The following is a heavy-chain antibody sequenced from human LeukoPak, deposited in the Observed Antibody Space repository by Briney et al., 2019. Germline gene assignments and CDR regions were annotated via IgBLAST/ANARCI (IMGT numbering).Heavy chain of an antibody. CDR3: AKAPSYYDSSGYFDY. D-gene: IGHD3-22*01. CDR2: ISGSGGST. V-gene: IGHV3-23*01. Sequence: GGSLTLSCAASGFTFSSYAMSWVRQAPGKGLEWVSAISGSGGSTYYADSVKGRFTISRDNSKNTLYLQMNSLRAEDTAVYYCAKAPSYYDSSGYFDYWGQGTLVTVSS. CDR1: GFTFSSYA. J-gene: IGHJ4*02.